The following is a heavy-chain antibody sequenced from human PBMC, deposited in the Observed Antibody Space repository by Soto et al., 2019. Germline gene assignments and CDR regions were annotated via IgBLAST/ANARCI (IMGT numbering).Heavy chain of an antibody. CDR1: GGSFRGYY. V-gene: IGHV4-34*01. CDR2: INHSGST. J-gene: IGHJ4*02. CDR3: AREMVRGVIGY. D-gene: IGHD3-10*01. Sequence: QVQLQQWGAGLLKPSETLSLTCAVYGGSFRGYYWSWIRQPPGKGLEWIGEINHSGSTNYNPSLKSRVTISVGTSKNQFSLKLSSVTAADTAVYYCAREMVRGVIGYWGQGTLVTVSS.